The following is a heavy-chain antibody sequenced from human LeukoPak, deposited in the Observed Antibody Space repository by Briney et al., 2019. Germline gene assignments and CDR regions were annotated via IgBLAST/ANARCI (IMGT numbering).Heavy chain of an antibody. CDR3: VKGLVRGIIGFRDY. V-gene: IGHV3-48*03. J-gene: IGHJ4*02. CDR2: ISSSGSTI. CDR1: GFTFSSYE. D-gene: IGHD3-10*01. Sequence: PGGSLRLSCAASGFTFSSYEMNWVRQAPGKGLEWVSYISSSGSTIYYADSVKGRFTISRDNSKNTLYLQMNSLRAEDTALYYCVKGLVRGIIGFRDYWGQGALVTVSS.